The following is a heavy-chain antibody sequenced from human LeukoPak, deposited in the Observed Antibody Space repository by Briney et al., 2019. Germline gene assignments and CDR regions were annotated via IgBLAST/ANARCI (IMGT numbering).Heavy chain of an antibody. D-gene: IGHD3-16*01. CDR1: GYTFTSYG. J-gene: IGHJ4*02. CDR2: ISAYNGNT. V-gene: IGHV1-18*01. CDR3: ARGGGPLEDLTFDY. Sequence: ASVKVSCKASGYTFTSYGIRWVRQAPGQGVEGMGWISAYNGNTNYAQKLQGRVTMTTDTSKRTAYMELRSLRSDDTAVYYCARGGGPLEDLTFDYWGQGTLVTVSS.